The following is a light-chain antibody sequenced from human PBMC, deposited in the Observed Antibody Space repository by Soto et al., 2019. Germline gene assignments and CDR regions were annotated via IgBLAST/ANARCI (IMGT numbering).Light chain of an antibody. CDR3: GSWDSSLSAYV. V-gene: IGLV1-51*01. CDR1: SSNIGGNS. J-gene: IGLJ1*01. CDR2: DDN. Sequence: SVLTQPPSVSAAPGQRVIISCSGSSSNIGGNSVSWYQQLPGTAPKLLIYDDNKRPSGIPDRFSGSKSGTSATLGITGFQTGDEADYYCGSWDSSLSAYVFGTGTKVTV.